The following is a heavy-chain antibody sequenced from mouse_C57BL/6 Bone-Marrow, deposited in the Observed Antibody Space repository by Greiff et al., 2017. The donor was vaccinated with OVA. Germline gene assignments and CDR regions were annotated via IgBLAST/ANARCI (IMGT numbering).Heavy chain of an antibody. CDR2: ICTKANGYTT. Sequence: EVMLVESGGGLVQPGGSLSLSCAASGFTFTVYYMSWVRQPPGKALEWLGFICTKANGYTTEFSSSLKGRFTISRDNSHSILYLQMNALRAEDSATYYCARYPVITTVVATDYAMDYWGQGTSVTVAS. CDR1: GFTFTVYY. J-gene: IGHJ4*01. CDR3: ARYPVITTVVATDYAMDY. V-gene: IGHV7-3*01. D-gene: IGHD1-1*01.